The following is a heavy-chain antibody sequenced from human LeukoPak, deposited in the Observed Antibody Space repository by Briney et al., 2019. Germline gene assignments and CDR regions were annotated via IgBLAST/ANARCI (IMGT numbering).Heavy chain of an antibody. J-gene: IGHJ4*02. CDR3: ARDISASYNVLTGFGD. V-gene: IGHV3-33*01. Sequence: PGGSLRLSCAASGFTFSSYGMHWVRQAPGKGLEWVAVIWYDGSNKYYADSVKGRFTISRDNSQNTLYLQMNSLRAEDTAVYYCARDISASYNVLTGFGDWGQGTLVTVSS. CDR2: IWYDGSNK. CDR1: GFTFSSYG. D-gene: IGHD3-9*01.